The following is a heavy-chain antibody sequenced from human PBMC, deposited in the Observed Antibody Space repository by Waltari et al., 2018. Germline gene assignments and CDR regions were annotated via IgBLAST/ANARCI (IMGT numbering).Heavy chain of an antibody. V-gene: IGHV3-7*01. CDR2: IKQDGSEK. CDR1: GFTFSSYW. Sequence: EVQLVESGGGLVQPGGSLRLSCAASGFTFSSYWMSWVRQAPGKGLEWVANIKQDGSEKYYVDSVKGRFTISRDNAKNSLYLQMNSLRAEDTAVYYCARDRRSRSSSSDYWGQGTLVTVSS. D-gene: IGHD5-18*01. CDR3: ARDRRSRSSSSDY. J-gene: IGHJ4*02.